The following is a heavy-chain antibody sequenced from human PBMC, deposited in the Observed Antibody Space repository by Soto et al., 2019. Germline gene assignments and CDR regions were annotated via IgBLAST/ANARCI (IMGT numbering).Heavy chain of an antibody. D-gene: IGHD6-13*01. CDR2: IKQDGSEK. J-gene: IGHJ6*02. Sequence: EVQLVESGGGLVQPGGSLRRSCADFGFTFSNYWMSWLREAPVKGLEWVGNIKQDGSEKNYVDSVKDRFTISRDNAKNSLYLQMNSLRAEDTAVYYCARIASAGRGWDVWGQGTTVAVSS. CDR3: ARIASAGRGWDV. V-gene: IGHV3-7*01. CDR1: GFTFSNYW.